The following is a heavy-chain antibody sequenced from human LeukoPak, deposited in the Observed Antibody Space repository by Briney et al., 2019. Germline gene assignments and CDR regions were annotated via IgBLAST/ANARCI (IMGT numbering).Heavy chain of an antibody. D-gene: IGHD3-10*01. Sequence: GGSLRLSCAASGFTFSSYEMNWVRQAPGKGLEWISYISSSSTTIHYADSVKGRFTISRDNPKNTLYLQMNSLRAEDTAVYYCAKLYYYGSGSVDVWGKGTTVTVSS. CDR3: AKLYYYGSGSVDV. CDR1: GFTFSSYE. J-gene: IGHJ6*04. CDR2: ISSSSTTI. V-gene: IGHV3-48*03.